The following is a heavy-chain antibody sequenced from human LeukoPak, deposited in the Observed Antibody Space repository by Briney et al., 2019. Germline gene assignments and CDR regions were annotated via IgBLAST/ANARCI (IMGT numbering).Heavy chain of an antibody. CDR2: TSYDGSNK. CDR3: AKTGPGTTFYDAFDI. Sequence: GGSLRLSCAASGFTFSSYGMHWVRQAPGKGLEWVAVTSYDGSNKYYADSVKGRFTISRDNSKNTLYLQMNSLRAEDTAVYYCAKTGPGTTFYDAFDIWGQGTMVTVSS. V-gene: IGHV3-30*18. CDR1: GFTFSSYG. D-gene: IGHD1-1*01. J-gene: IGHJ3*02.